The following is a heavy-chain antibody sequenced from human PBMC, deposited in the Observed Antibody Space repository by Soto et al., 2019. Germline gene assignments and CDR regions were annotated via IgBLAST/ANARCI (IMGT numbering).Heavy chain of an antibody. J-gene: IGHJ5*01. V-gene: IGHV4-31*03. CDR3: ARDHQPGVRGNWFDS. CDR1: GGSISSGCYY. Sequence: PXESLSLPCTVSGGSISSGCYYWSWIRQHPGKVLEWIVYIYYSGSTYYNPSLKSRVTISVDTSKNQFYLKLSSVTAADTAVYYCARDHQPGVRGNWFDSWGQGTLVTVSS. CDR2: IYYSGST. D-gene: IGHD3-10*01.